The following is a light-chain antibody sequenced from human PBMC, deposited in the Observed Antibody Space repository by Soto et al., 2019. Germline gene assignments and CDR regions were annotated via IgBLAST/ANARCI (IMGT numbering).Light chain of an antibody. Sequence: EILLAQTTGTPSLSPRERATLSYRASQSVSSSYLAWYQQKPGQAPRLLIYGVSSRATGIPDRFSGSGSGTDFTFTISRLETEDFAVDYSQLPNPFGHGTNVAI. J-gene: IGKJ3*01. CDR3: QLPNP. CDR2: GVS. V-gene: IGKV3-20*01. CDR1: QSVSSSY.